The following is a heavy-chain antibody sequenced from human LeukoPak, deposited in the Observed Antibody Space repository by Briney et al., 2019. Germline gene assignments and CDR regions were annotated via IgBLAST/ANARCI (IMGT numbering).Heavy chain of an antibody. CDR2: IYYSGST. J-gene: IGHJ4*02. Sequence: SETLSLTCTVSGGSISSYYWSWIRQPPGKGLEWIGYIYYSGSTNYNPSLKSRVTISVDTSKNQFSLELSSVTAADTAVYYCARVPFRCSGGRCYAGWVDYWGQGTLVTVSS. D-gene: IGHD2-15*01. V-gene: IGHV4-59*01. CDR3: ARVPFRCSGGRCYAGWVDY. CDR1: GGSISSYY.